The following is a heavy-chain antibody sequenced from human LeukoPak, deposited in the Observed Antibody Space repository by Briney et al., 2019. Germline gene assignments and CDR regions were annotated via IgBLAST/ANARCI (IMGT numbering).Heavy chain of an antibody. CDR3: VRGDGWFGELLNFDN. J-gene: IGHJ4*02. V-gene: IGHV3-48*02. Sequence: GGSLRLSCAASGFTFRAYSMNWVRQAPGKGPEWVSHISSSSSTINYADSVKGRFTISRDNGKNSLYLQMNSLRDEDTAVYYCVRGDGWFGELLNFDNWGQGTLVTVSS. CDR1: GFTFRAYS. D-gene: IGHD3-10*01. CDR2: ISSSSSTI.